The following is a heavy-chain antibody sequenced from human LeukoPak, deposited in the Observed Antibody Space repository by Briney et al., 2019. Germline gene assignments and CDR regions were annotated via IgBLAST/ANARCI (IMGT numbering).Heavy chain of an antibody. CDR2: IYYSGST. CDR1: GGSISSSSYY. D-gene: IGHD3-16*02. CDR3: VSGYDYVWGSYRPSLYFDY. Sequence: PSETLSLTCTVSGGSISSSSYYWGWIRQPPGKGLEWIGSIYYSGSTYYNPSLKSRVTISVDTSKNQFSLKLSSVTAADTAVYYCVSGYDYVWGSYRPSLYFDYWGQGTLVTVSS. V-gene: IGHV4-39*01. J-gene: IGHJ4*02.